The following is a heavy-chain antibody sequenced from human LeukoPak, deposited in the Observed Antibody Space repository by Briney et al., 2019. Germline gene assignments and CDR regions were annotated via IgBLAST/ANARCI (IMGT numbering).Heavy chain of an antibody. J-gene: IGHJ4*02. CDR3: ARGRPHGNDY. CDR1: GFTFSYYW. V-gene: IGHV3-74*01. CDR2: IASDGSST. D-gene: IGHD4-23*01. Sequence: PGGSLRLSCTASGFTFSYYWMHWVRQAPGKGVVWVSRIASDGSSTTYADSVKGRFSISRDNAKNTLYLQMNSLRVEDTAVYYCARGRPHGNDYWGQGTLVTVSS.